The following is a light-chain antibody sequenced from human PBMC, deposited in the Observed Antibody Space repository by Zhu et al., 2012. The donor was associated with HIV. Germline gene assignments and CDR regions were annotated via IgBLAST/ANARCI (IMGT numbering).Light chain of an antibody. CDR1: QGISSY. V-gene: IGKV1-8*01. Sequence: AIRMTQSPSSFSASTGDRVTITCRASQGISSYLAWYQQKPGKAPKLLIYAASTLQSGVPSRFSGSGSGTDFTLTISCLQSEDFATYYCQQYYSYPLTFGGGPRWR. CDR3: QQYYSYPLT. J-gene: IGKJ4*01. CDR2: AAS.